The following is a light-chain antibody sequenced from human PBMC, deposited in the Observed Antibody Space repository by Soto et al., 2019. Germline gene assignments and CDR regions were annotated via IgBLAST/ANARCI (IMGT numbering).Light chain of an antibody. V-gene: IGKV1-5*03. J-gene: IGKJ1*01. CDR3: QQYNDNWT. CDR2: KAS. Sequence: DIQMTQSPSTLSASVGDRVTITCRASQSISSGLAWYQQKPGKAPRLLIYKASNLESGVPSRFSGSGSGTEFTLTFSSLQPHDSATYYCQQYNDNWTFGQGTNVEIK. CDR1: QSISSG.